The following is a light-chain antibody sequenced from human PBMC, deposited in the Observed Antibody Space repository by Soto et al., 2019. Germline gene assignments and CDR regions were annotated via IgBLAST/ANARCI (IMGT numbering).Light chain of an antibody. J-gene: IGLJ2*01. V-gene: IGLV2-23*01. Sequence: QSVLTQPASVSGSPGQSITISCTRTSSDVGIYNLVSWFQQHTDKAPKLLLYDGSKRPSGVSNRFSGSKSGNTAALTISALQAEDEGDYYCCSYVGSHVIVGGGTTLTVL. CDR1: SSDVGIYNL. CDR3: CSYVGSHVI. CDR2: DGS.